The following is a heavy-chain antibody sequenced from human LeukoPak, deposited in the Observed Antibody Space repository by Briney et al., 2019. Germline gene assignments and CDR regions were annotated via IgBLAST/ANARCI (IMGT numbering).Heavy chain of an antibody. CDR1: GYTFTGYY. CDR3: ARWGLTAGPYGYNSQY. D-gene: IGHD5-24*01. V-gene: IGHV1-2*02. J-gene: IGHJ4*02. CDR2: INPNSGGT. Sequence: ASVEVSCKASGYTFTGYYMHWVRQAPGQGVEWMGWINPNSGGTNYAQKFQGRVTMTRDTSISTAHMELRRLRSDDTAVYYCARWGLTAGPYGYNSQYWGQGTLVTVSS.